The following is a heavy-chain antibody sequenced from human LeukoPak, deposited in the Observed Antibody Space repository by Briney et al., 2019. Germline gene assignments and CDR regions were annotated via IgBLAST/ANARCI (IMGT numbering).Heavy chain of an antibody. V-gene: IGHV4-59*08. CDR3: ARHLPKWGWDY. J-gene: IGHJ4*02. Sequence: KTSETLSLTCTVSGGSISSYYWSWIRQPPGKGLEWIGYIYYSGSTKYNPSLKSRVTISVDTSKNQFSLKLNSVTAADTAVYYCARHLPKWGWDYWGQGTLVTVSS. CDR1: GGSISSYY. CDR2: IYYSGST. D-gene: IGHD1-26*01.